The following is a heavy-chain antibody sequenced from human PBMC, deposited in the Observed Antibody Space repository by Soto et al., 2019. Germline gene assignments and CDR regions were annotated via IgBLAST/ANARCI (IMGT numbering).Heavy chain of an antibody. CDR3: ARGIVVVPAIARSKDYYYYYGMDI. V-gene: IGHV1-69*06. CDR2: IIPTFGTA. Sequence: QVQLVQSGAEVKKPGSSVKVSCKASGGTFSSYAISWVRQAPGQGLERMGGIIPTFGTANDAQKSQGRVTITTDKSTSTAYMELSSLSSEDTDVYYCARGIVVVPAIARSKDYYYYYGMDIWGQGTTVTGSS. D-gene: IGHD2-2*01. J-gene: IGHJ6*02. CDR1: GGTFSSYA.